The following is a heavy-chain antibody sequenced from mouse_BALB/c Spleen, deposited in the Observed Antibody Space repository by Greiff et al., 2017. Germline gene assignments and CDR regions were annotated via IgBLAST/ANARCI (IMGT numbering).Heavy chain of an antibody. D-gene: IGHD4-1*01. CDR1: GYAFTNYL. J-gene: IGHJ3*01. CDR3: ARGGTGTSWFAY. V-gene: IGHV1-54*01. Sequence: QVQLQQSGAELVRPGTSVKVSCKASGYAFTNYLIEWVKQRPGQGLEWIGVINPGSGGTNYNEKFKGKATLTADKSSSTAYMQLSSLTSDDSAVYFCARGGTGTSWFAYWGQGTLVTVSA. CDR2: INPGSGGT.